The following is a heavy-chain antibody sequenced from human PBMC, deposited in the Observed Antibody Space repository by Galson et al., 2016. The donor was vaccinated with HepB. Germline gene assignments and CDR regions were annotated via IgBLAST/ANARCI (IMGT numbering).Heavy chain of an antibody. CDR3: ARDYYDGSCHYMDY. Sequence: SLRLSCAASGISFSDHYMEWVRQAAGKGLEWVGRSRDKAHSSTTEYAASVKGRFAISRDDSENSLYLQMNSLKTEDTAVYYCARDYYDGSCHYMDYWGRGTLVTVSS. CDR1: GISFSDHY. CDR2: SRDKAHSSTT. D-gene: IGHD3-22*01. V-gene: IGHV3-72*01. J-gene: IGHJ4*02.